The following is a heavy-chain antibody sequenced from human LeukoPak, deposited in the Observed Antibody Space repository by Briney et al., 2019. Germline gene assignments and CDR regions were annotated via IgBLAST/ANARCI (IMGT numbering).Heavy chain of an antibody. V-gene: IGHV3-33*01. CDR3: ARDFPSGGMDV. CDR1: GFTFSSYG. J-gene: IGHJ6*02. D-gene: IGHD3-3*01. Sequence: GGSLRLSCAASGFTFSSYGMHWVRQAPGKGLEGVAVIWYDGSNKYYADSVKGRFTISRDNSKNTLYLQMNSLRAEDTAVYYCARDFPSGGMDVWGQGTTVTVSS. CDR2: IWYDGSNK.